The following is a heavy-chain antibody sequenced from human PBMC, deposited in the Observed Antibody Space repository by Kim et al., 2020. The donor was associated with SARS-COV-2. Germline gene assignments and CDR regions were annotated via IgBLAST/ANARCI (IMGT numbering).Heavy chain of an antibody. CDR1: GGSLSSFNYY. CDR3: ASARWVERQTFWFDP. Sequence: SETLSLTCGVSGGSLSSFNYYWTWIRQHPGKGLKWIGYIYYSGSTYYNPSLRSRVTVSMDTSKNQFSLRLTSVTAADTAIYYCASARWVERQTFWFDPWGQGTLVTVSS. CDR2: IYYSGST. V-gene: IGHV4-31*11. D-gene: IGHD1-26*01. J-gene: IGHJ5*02.